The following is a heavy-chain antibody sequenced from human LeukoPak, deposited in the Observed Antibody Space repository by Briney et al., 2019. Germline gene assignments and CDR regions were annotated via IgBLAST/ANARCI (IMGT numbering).Heavy chain of an antibody. D-gene: IGHD3-9*01. CDR1: GGSISSYY. V-gene: IGHV4-59*08. CDR3: ARQRRYFDWLLYAYFDY. J-gene: IGHJ4*02. CDR2: IYYSGNT. Sequence: SETLSLTCTVSGGSISSYYWSWIRQPPGKGLECVGYIYYSGNTNSNPSLNSRVTISVDTSKNQFSLKLSSVTAADTAVYYCARQRRYFDWLLYAYFDYWGQGTLVTVSS.